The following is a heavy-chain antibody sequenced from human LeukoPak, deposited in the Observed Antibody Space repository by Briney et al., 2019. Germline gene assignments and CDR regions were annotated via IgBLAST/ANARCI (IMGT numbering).Heavy chain of an antibody. CDR3: ARGKWDLESGEAFDI. J-gene: IGHJ3*02. V-gene: IGHV4-4*02. CDR1: GVSITSSNW. Sequence: SGTLSLTCAVSGVSITSSNWWSWVRQSPGKGLEWIGEIFHSGSTNYNPSLKSRVIISLDKSENQFSLNLTSVTAADTARYYCARGKWDLESGEAFDIWGQGTMVTVSS. CDR2: IFHSGST. D-gene: IGHD1-26*01.